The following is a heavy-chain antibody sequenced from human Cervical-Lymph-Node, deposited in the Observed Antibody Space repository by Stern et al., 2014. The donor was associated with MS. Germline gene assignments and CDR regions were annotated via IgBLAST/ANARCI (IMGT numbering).Heavy chain of an antibody. CDR3: ARGYSYGYGIDY. CDR1: GYIFTSYG. Sequence: VQLVQSGAEVKKPGASVRVSCKASGYIFTSYGINWVRQAPGQGLEWMGWISAYNGDTNFTQNFQGRVTMTTDTSTNTAYMVVRSLTSDDTAVYYCARGYSYGYGIDYWGQGTLVTVSS. CDR2: ISAYNGDT. J-gene: IGHJ4*02. D-gene: IGHD5-18*01. V-gene: IGHV1-18*01.